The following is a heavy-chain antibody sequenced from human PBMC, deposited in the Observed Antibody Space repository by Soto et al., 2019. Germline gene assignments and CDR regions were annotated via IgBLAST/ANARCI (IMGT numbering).Heavy chain of an antibody. Sequence: SETLSLTCAVSGGSISSSNWWSWVRQPPGKGLEWIGEIYHSGSTNYNPSLKSRVTISVDKSKNQFSLKLSSVTAADTAVYYCARDSQKGSSSRRYYFDYWGQGTLVTVSS. CDR1: GGSISSSNW. V-gene: IGHV4-4*02. CDR2: IYHSGST. J-gene: IGHJ4*02. CDR3: ARDSQKGSSSRRYYFDY. D-gene: IGHD6-6*01.